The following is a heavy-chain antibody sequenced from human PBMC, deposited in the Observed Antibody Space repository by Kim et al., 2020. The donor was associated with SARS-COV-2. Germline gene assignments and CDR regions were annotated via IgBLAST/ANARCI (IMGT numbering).Heavy chain of an antibody. D-gene: IGHD6-13*01. Sequence: GGSLRLSCAASGFTFSNAWMSWVRQAPGKGLEWVGRIKSKTDGGTTDYAASVKGRFIISRDDSKNTLYLQMNSLKTEDTAVYYCTTVGLRAAAVWGHGMDVWGQGTTVTVSS. CDR2: IKSKTDGGTT. CDR1: GFTFSNAW. CDR3: TTVGLRAAAVWGHGMDV. J-gene: IGHJ6*02. V-gene: IGHV3-15*01.